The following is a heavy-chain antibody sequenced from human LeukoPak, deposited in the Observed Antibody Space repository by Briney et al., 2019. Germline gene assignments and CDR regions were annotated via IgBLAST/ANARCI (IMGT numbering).Heavy chain of an antibody. V-gene: IGHV4-59*08. J-gene: IGHJ4*02. CDR2: IYSSGST. CDR1: GGSITSYY. Sequence: PSETLSLTCTVSGGSITSYYCSWIRQPPGKGLEWIGYIYSSGSTTYNPSLKSRVTISVDTSKNQFSLRLTSVTAADTAVYYCARRAVAENYFDYWGQGTLVTDSS. CDR3: ARRAVAENYFDY. D-gene: IGHD6-19*01.